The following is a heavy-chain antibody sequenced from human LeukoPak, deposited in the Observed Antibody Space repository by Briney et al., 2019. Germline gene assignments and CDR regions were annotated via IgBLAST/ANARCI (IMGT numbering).Heavy chain of an antibody. CDR3: VRAVAGKGCIDY. V-gene: IGHV3-9*01. J-gene: IGHJ4*02. D-gene: IGHD6-19*01. Sequence: GRSLRLSCAASGFTFDDYAMHWVRQAPGKGLEWVSGISWNSGSIGYADSVKGRFTMSRDNDKNTLYLQLSSLRAEDTAVFYCVRAVAGKGCIDYWGQGTLVTVSS. CDR2: ISWNSGSI. CDR1: GFTFDDYA.